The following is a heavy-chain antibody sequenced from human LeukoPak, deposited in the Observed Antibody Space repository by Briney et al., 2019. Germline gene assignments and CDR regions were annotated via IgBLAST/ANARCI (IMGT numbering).Heavy chain of an antibody. V-gene: IGHV3-30*18. CDR2: ISYDGSNK. J-gene: IGHJ4*02. CDR3: AKGIVTGYPALDY. Sequence: GGSPRLSCAASGFTFSNFGMYWVRQAPGKGLEWVAVISYDGSNKYYADSVKGRFTISRDNSKNTLYLQMNSLRGEDTAVYYCAKGIVTGYPALDYWGQGTLVTVSS. D-gene: IGHD3-9*01. CDR1: GFTFSNFG.